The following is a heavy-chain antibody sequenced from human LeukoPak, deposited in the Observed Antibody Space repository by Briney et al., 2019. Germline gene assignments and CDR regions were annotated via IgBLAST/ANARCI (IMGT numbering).Heavy chain of an antibody. CDR3: ARDLGVRGKIDY. V-gene: IGHV4-4*02. CDR1: GGSISSSDW. CDR2: IYHSGST. D-gene: IGHD3-10*01. Sequence: PSGTLSLTCAVSGGSISSSDWWSWVRQPRGKGLEWIGEIYHSGSTNYNPSLKSRVTISVDKSKNQFSLKLSSVTAADTAVYYCARDLGVRGKIDYWGQGTLVTVSS. J-gene: IGHJ4*02.